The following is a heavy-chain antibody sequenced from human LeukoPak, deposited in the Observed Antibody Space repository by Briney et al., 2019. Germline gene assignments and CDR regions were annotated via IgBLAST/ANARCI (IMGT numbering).Heavy chain of an antibody. V-gene: IGHV3-74*01. CDR3: ARGRPHGNDY. Sequence: PGGSLRLSCAASGFTFSSYWMNWVRQAPGKGLVWVSRIASDGSSTTYADSVKGRFSFSRDNAKNTLYLQMNSLRVEDTAVYYCARGRPHGNDYWGQGTLVTVSS. D-gene: IGHD4-23*01. CDR1: GFTFSSYW. J-gene: IGHJ4*02. CDR2: IASDGSST.